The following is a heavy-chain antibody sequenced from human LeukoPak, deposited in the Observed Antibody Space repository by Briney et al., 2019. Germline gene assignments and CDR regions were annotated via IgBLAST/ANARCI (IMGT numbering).Heavy chain of an antibody. Sequence: GESLKISCKGSGYSFTSYWIGWVRQMPGKGLEWMGIIYPGDSDTRYSPSFQGQVTISADKSISTAYLQWSGLKASDTAMYYCARMWGRTLDSGYDQTFDYWGQGTLVTVSS. J-gene: IGHJ4*02. CDR3: ARMWGRTLDSGYDQTFDY. D-gene: IGHD5-12*01. V-gene: IGHV5-51*01. CDR2: IYPGDSDT. CDR1: GYSFTSYW.